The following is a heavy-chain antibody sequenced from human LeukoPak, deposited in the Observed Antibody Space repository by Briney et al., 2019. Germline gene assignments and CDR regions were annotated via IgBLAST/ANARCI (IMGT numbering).Heavy chain of an antibody. D-gene: IGHD3-9*01. CDR2: YYSGST. CDR3: ATTTYYDILTGYYPFDH. J-gene: IGHJ4*02. V-gene: IGHV4-39*01. Sequence: YYSGSTYYNPSLKSRVTISVDTSKNQFSLKLSSVTAADTAVYYCATTTYYDILTGYYPFDHWGQGTLVTVSS.